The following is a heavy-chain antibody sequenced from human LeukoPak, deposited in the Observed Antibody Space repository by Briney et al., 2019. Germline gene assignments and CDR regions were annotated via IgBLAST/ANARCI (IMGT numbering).Heavy chain of an antibody. CDR2: ISYDGSTK. CDR3: ARGYDILTGLNWFDP. Sequence: GGSLRLSCTASGFTFSTYGMHWVRQAPGKGLEWVTLISYDGSTKYYSDSVKGRFTLSRDNSKNTLYLQMNSLRADDTAVYYCARGYDILTGLNWFDPWGQGTLVTVSS. D-gene: IGHD3-9*01. V-gene: IGHV3-30*03. J-gene: IGHJ5*02. CDR1: GFTFSTYG.